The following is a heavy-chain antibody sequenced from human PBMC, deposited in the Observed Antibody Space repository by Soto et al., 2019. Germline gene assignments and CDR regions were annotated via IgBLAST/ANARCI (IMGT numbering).Heavy chain of an antibody. CDR3: ARDRGYYDFWSGYYSAFYYGMDV. D-gene: IGHD3-3*01. Sequence: ASVKVSCKASGYTFTGYYMHWVRQAPGQGLEWMGWINPNSGGTNYAQKFQGRVTMTRDTSISTAYMELSRLRSDDTAVYYCARDRGYYDFWSGYYSAFYYGMDVWGQGTTDTVSS. CDR1: GYTFTGYY. CDR2: INPNSGGT. J-gene: IGHJ6*02. V-gene: IGHV1-2*02.